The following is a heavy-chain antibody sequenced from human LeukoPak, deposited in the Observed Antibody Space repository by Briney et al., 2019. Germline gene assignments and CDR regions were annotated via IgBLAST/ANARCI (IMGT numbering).Heavy chain of an antibody. J-gene: IGHJ6*03. CDR3: ARVRGVGATFYNYYYMDV. CDR1: GDSISSRSYY. Sequence: PSETLSFTCTVSGDSISSRSYYWGWIRQPPGKGLEWIGSIYYSGSTYYNPSLKSRVTISVDTSKNQFSLKLTSVTAADTAVYYCARVRGVGATFYNYYYMDVWGKGTTVTVSS. CDR2: IYYSGST. D-gene: IGHD1-26*01. V-gene: IGHV4-39*07.